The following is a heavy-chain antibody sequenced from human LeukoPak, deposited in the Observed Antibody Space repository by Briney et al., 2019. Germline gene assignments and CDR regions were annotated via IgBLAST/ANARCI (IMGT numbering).Heavy chain of an antibody. CDR2: INAGNGNT. V-gene: IGHV1-3*01. Sequence: ASVKVSCKTSGYTFTSYAMHWVRQAPGQRLERMGWINAGNGNTKYSQKFQGRVTITRDTSASTAYMELSSPRSEDTAVYYCARAHPPESYYYYGMDVWAKGPRSPSP. CDR1: GYTFTSYA. J-gene: IGHJ6*02. CDR3: ARAHPPESYYYYGMDV.